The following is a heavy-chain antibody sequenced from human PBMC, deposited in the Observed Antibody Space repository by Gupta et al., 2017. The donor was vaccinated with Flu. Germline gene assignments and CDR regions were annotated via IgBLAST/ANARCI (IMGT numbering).Heavy chain of an antibody. V-gene: IGHV1-2*06. D-gene: IGHD2-2*01. Sequence: MGRINPNSGGTNYAQKFQGRVTMTRDTSISTAYMELSRLRSDDTAVYYCARDPLLGYCSSTSCLATSDAFDIWGQGTMVTVSS. CDR3: ARDPLLGYCSSTSCLATSDAFDI. CDR2: INPNSGGT. J-gene: IGHJ3*02.